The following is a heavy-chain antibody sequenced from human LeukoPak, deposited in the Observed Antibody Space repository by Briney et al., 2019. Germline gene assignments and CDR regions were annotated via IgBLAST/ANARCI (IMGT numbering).Heavy chain of an antibody. CDR1: GGSINSYY. V-gene: IGHV4-59*08. CDR2: IYYSGST. CDR3: ASFGRRDGYNPYYFDY. J-gene: IGHJ4*02. D-gene: IGHD5-24*01. Sequence: SETLSLTCAVSGGSINSYYWTWIRQPPGKGLEWIGYIYYSGSTNYNPSLKSRVTIAVDTSKNQFSLELSSVTAADTAVYYCASFGRRDGYNPYYFDYWGQGSLVTVSS.